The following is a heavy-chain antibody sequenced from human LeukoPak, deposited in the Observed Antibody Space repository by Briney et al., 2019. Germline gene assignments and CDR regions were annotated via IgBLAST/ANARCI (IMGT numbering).Heavy chain of an antibody. CDR3: AKDSYSPAPDYYYYMDV. Sequence: GGSVRLSCAASGFTFSSYGMSWLRQAPGKGLEWVSAISGSGGSTYYADSVKGRFTISRDNSKNTLYLQMNSLRAEDTAVYYCAKDSYSPAPDYYYYMDVWGKGTTVTVSS. CDR2: ISGSGGST. D-gene: IGHD2-2*01. CDR1: GFTFSSYG. J-gene: IGHJ6*03. V-gene: IGHV3-23*01.